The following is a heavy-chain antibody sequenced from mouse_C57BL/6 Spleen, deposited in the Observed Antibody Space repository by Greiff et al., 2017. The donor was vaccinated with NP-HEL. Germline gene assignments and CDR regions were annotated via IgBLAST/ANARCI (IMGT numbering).Heavy chain of an antibody. Sequence: QVQLQQSGAELVKPGASVKVSCKASGYTFTSYWMHWVKQRPGQGLEWIGRIHPSDSDTNYNQKFKGKATLTVDKSSSTAYMQLSSLTSEDSAVYYCAIRVYYYGSSYVGDWYFDVWGTGTTVTVSS. CDR3: AIRVYYYGSSYVGDWYFDV. V-gene: IGHV1-74*01. J-gene: IGHJ1*03. CDR2: IHPSDSDT. CDR1: GYTFTSYW. D-gene: IGHD1-1*01.